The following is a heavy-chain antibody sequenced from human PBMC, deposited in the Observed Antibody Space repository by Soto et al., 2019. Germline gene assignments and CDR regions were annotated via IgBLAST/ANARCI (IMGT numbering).Heavy chain of an antibody. D-gene: IGHD2-15*01. V-gene: IGHV4-59*01. J-gene: IGHJ6*02. CDR1: GGSISSYY. CDR3: ARGAYIDYGASGYYGMDV. Sequence: XETLSLTCTVSGGSISSYYWSWIRQPPGKGLEWIGYIYYSGSTNYNPSLKSRVTISVDTSKNQFSLKLSSVTAADTAVYYCARGAYIDYGASGYYGMDVWGQGTTVTVSS. CDR2: IYYSGST.